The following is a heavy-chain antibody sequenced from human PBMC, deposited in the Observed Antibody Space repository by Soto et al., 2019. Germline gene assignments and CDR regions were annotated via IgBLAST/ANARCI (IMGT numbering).Heavy chain of an antibody. CDR1: GDSVSSNSAA. CDR2: TYYRSKWYN. V-gene: IGHV6-1*01. D-gene: IGHD6-13*01. CDR3: ARGGYSSSWYSSYYYYGMDV. J-gene: IGHJ6*02. Sequence: QTLSLTCAISGDSVSSNSAAWNVIRQSPSRGLEWLGRTYYRSKWYNDYAVSVKSRITINPDTSKNQFSLQLNSVTPEDTAVYYCARGGYSSSWYSSYYYYGMDVWGQGTTVTVSS.